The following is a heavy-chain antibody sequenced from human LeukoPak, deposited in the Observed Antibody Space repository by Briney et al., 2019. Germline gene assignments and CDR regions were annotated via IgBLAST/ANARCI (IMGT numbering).Heavy chain of an antibody. CDR1: GGTFSSYA. J-gene: IGHJ5*02. V-gene: IGHV1-69*13. CDR2: IIPIFGTA. D-gene: IGHD3-22*01. Sequence: ASVKVSCKASGGTFSSYAISWVRQAPGQGLEWMGGIIPIFGTANYAQKFQGRVTITADESTSTAYMELSSLRSEDTAVYYCARDFKASHSGGYFWFDPWGQGTLVTVSS. CDR3: ARDFKASHSGGYFWFDP.